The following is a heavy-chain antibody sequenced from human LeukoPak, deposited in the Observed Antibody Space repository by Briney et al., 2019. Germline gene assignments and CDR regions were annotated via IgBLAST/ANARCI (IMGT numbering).Heavy chain of an antibody. V-gene: IGHV3-30*04. D-gene: IGHD2/OR15-2a*01. Sequence: GGSLRLSCAASGFTFSSYAMHWVRQAPGKGLEWVAVISHDGGNKYSADSVKGRFTISRDNSKNTLYLQMNSLRAEDTAVYYCAGNRAGWFDPWGQGTLVTVSS. CDR3: AGNRAGWFDP. J-gene: IGHJ5*02. CDR1: GFTFSSYA. CDR2: ISHDGGNK.